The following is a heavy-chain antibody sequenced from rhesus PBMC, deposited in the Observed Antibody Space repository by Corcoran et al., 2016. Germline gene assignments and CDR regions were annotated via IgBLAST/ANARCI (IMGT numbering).Heavy chain of an antibody. V-gene: IGHV4-160*01. CDR1: GGSISSNY. CDR3: ARGGVGRIAAGLHY. Sequence: QVQLQQWGEGLVKPSETLSLTCAVYGGSISSNYWSWIRQPPRKGLEWIGLIRSGWRTNYNPSLKSRVSISLDTSKNQFALKLSSVTAADTAWYYCARGGVGRIAAGLHYWGQGVLVTVSS. D-gene: IGHD6-13*01. J-gene: IGHJ4*01. CDR2: IRSGWRT.